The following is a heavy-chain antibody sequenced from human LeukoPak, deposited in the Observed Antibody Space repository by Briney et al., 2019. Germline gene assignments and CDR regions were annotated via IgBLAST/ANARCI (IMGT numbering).Heavy chain of an antibody. Sequence: GGSLRLSCAASGFTFSNYAMSWVRQAPGKGLEWVSAISGSGGSTYYADSVKGRFTISRDNSKNTLYLQMNSLRAEDTAVYYCAKTGSSSWYRTRFDPWGQGTLVTVSS. D-gene: IGHD6-13*01. CDR2: ISGSGGST. CDR3: AKTGSSSWYRTRFDP. V-gene: IGHV3-23*01. CDR1: GFTFSNYA. J-gene: IGHJ5*02.